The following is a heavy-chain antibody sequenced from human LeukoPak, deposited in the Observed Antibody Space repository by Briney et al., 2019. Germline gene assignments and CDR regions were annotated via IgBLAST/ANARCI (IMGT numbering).Heavy chain of an antibody. CDR2: IYYSGST. J-gene: IGHJ4*02. CDR3: ARCVAVAGIPFDY. Sequence: PSETLSLTCTVSGGSISSSSYYWGWIRQPPGKGLEWIGSIYYSGSTYYNPSLKSRVTISVDTSKNQFSLKLSSVTAADTAVYYRARCVAVAGIPFDYWGQGTLVTVSS. D-gene: IGHD6-19*01. V-gene: IGHV4-39*01. CDR1: GGSISSSSYY.